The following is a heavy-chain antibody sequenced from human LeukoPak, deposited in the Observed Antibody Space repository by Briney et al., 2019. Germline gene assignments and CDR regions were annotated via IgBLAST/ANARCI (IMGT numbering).Heavy chain of an antibody. J-gene: IGHJ4*02. CDR1: GFTFSSYA. V-gene: IGHV3-23*01. D-gene: IGHD3-3*01. CDR2: ISGSGGST. CDR3: AKDLDYDFWSGPQFDY. Sequence: GGSLRLSCAASGFTFSSYAMSWVRPAPGKGLEWVSAISGSGGSTYYADSVKGRFTISRHNSKNTLYLQMNSLRAEDTAVYYCAKDLDYDFWSGPQFDYWGQGTLVTVSS.